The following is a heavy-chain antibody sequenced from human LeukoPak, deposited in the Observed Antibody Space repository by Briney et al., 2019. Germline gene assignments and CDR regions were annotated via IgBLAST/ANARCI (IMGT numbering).Heavy chain of an antibody. D-gene: IGHD6-13*01. V-gene: IGHV5-51*01. Sequence: GESLKISCKGSGYSFTNQWIAWVRQMPGKGLEWMGIIYPGDSDTRYSPSFQGQVTISADKSISTAYLQWSSLKASDTAMYYCARQGYSSSWYDTSVFDYWGQGTLVTVSS. CDR3: ARQGYSSSWYDTSVFDY. J-gene: IGHJ4*02. CDR1: GYSFTNQW. CDR2: IYPGDSDT.